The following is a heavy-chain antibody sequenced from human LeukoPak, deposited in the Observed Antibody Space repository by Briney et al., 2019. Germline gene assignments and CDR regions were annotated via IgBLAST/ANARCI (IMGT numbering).Heavy chain of an antibody. CDR2: INHSGST. V-gene: IGHV4-30-2*01. Sequence: PSQTLSLTCAVSGGSISSGGYSWSWIRQPPGKGLEWIGEINHSGSTNYNPSLKSRVTISVDTSKNQFSLKLSSVTAADTAVYYCARAQRRYYGSGSCDYWGQGTLVTVSS. CDR3: ARAQRRYYGSGSCDY. J-gene: IGHJ4*02. CDR1: GGSISSGGYS. D-gene: IGHD3-10*01.